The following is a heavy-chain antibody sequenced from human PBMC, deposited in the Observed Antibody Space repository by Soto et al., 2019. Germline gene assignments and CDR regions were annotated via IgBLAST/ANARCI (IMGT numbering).Heavy chain of an antibody. Sequence: GGSLRLSCAASVFTFINYAMSWVRQAPGKGLEWVSLVSATAGTTYYTDSVKGRFTISRDNSRNTVYLQMNSLRADDTAVYYCAKDRLAGGFDYWGQGTLVSVSS. CDR3: AKDRLAGGFDY. D-gene: IGHD3-16*01. CDR1: VFTFINYA. J-gene: IGHJ4*02. CDR2: VSATAGTT. V-gene: IGHV3-23*01.